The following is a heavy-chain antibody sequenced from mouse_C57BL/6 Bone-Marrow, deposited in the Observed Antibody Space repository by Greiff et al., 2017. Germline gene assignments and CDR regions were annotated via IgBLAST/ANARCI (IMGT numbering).Heavy chain of an antibody. D-gene: IGHD1-1*01. J-gene: IGHJ4*01. V-gene: IGHV1-81*01. Sequence: QVQLQQSGAELARPGASVKLSCKASGYTFTSYGISWVKQRTGQGLEWIGEIYPRSGNTYYNEKFKGKATLTADKSSSTSYMELRSLPSEDSAVYFCAITTVVPYAMDYWGQGTSVTVSA. CDR2: IYPRSGNT. CDR3: AITTVVPYAMDY. CDR1: GYTFTSYG.